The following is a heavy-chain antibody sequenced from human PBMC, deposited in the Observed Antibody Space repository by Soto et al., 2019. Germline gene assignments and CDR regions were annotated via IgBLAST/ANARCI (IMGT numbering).Heavy chain of an antibody. CDR2: IKFDGSEK. D-gene: IGHD2-2*01. CDR1: GFTFSDYW. Sequence: PGGSLRLSCAASGFTFSDYWMSWVRQAPGKGPEWVANIKFDGSEKQYVDSVKGRFSISRDNSRNSLFLQMNSLRAGDTAVYCCVKDGGYCSSTTCYSPRNHYFDSWGQGTLVTVSS. J-gene: IGHJ4*02. CDR3: VKDGGYCSSTTCYSPRNHYFDS. V-gene: IGHV3-7*03.